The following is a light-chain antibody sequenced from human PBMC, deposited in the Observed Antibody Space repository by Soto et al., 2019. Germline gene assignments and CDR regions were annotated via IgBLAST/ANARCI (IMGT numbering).Light chain of an antibody. CDR3: QQYNSYSYT. Sequence: DIQMTQSPSTLSASVGDRVTITCRASQSISSWLAWYQQKPGKAAKLLIYDASSLESGVPSRFSGSGSGTEFSLTISSLQTDDFATYYCQQYNSYSYTFGQGTKLEIK. CDR1: QSISSW. J-gene: IGKJ2*01. CDR2: DAS. V-gene: IGKV1-5*01.